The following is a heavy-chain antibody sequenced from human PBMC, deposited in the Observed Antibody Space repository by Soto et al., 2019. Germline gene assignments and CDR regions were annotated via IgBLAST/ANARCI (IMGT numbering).Heavy chain of an antibody. CDR3: AHIVVAGLGYYFDY. CDR1: GFSLSSTRMA. J-gene: IGHJ4*02. CDR2: IYWDDDK. D-gene: IGHD6-19*01. Sequence: QITLKESGPTLVKPTQTLTLTCTFSGFSLSSTRMAVGWIRQPPGRALEWLALIYWDDDKRYSPFLKSRLTITKDPPKNQVVLTTSNMDPVDTARYYCAHIVVAGLGYYFDYWGQGTLVTVSS. V-gene: IGHV2-5*02.